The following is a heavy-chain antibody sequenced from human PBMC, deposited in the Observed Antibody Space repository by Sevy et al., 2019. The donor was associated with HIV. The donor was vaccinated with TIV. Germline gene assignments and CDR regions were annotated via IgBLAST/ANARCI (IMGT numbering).Heavy chain of an antibody. V-gene: IGHV3-33*01. J-gene: IGHJ6*02. CDR2: IRYDGSNK. CDR3: ARDRLGITISAEWGGGMDV. D-gene: IGHD3-3*01. Sequence: GGSLRLSCAASGFTLSSYGMHWVRQAPGKGLEWVAVIRYDGSNKYYADSVKGRLTISRDNSKNTLYLQMNGLRAEDTTVYYCARDRLGITISAEWGGGMDVWGQGTTVTVSS. CDR1: GFTLSSYG.